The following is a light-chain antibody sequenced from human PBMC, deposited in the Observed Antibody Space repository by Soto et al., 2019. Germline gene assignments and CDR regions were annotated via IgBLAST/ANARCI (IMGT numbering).Light chain of an antibody. Sequence: EIVMTQSPVILSVSPGETATLACRASQSVSSNLAWYQQKPGQAPRLLIYGASTRATDIPARFSGSGSGTDFTLTISSLQSEDFAVYYCQQYNTFWTFGQGTKVEIK. J-gene: IGKJ1*01. V-gene: IGKV3-15*01. CDR3: QQYNTFWT. CDR1: QSVSSN. CDR2: GAS.